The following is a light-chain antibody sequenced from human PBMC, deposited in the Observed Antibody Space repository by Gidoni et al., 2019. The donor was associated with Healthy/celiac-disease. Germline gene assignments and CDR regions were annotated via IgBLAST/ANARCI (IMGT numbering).Light chain of an antibody. CDR1: SANIGSNT. V-gene: IGLV1-44*01. CDR2: SNN. CDR3: AAWDDSLNGPVV. Sequence: QSVLTHPPSASGPPGPRVTISCSGSSANIGSNTVNWYQQLPGTAPKLLIYSNNQRPSGVPDRFSGSKSGTSASLAISGLQSEDEADYYCAAWDDSLNGPVVFGGGTKLTVL. J-gene: IGLJ2*01.